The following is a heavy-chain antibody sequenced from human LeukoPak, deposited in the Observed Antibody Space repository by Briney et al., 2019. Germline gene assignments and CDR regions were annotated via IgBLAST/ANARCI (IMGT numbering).Heavy chain of an antibody. D-gene: IGHD3-10*01. V-gene: IGHV3-66*01. J-gene: IGHJ4*02. CDR2: ISDGGGT. Sequence: LAGGSLGLSCAASGFSVSNNYMTWVRQAPGKGLEWVSVISDGGGTFYADSVKGRFTISRDNFKNTQYLQMNSLRVDDTAVYYCARAFQYGSGTHPFSLWGQGTLVTVSS. CDR3: ARAFQYGSGTHPFSL. CDR1: GFSVSNNY.